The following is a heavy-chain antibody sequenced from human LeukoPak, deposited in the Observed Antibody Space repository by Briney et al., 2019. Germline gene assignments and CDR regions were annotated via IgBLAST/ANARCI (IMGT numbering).Heavy chain of an antibody. Sequence: GGSLRLSCAVSGLIFSSYSMNWVRQAPGKGLVWVSAISGSGGSTYYADSVKGRFTISRDNSKNTLYLQMNSLRAEDTAVYYCAKALWGGSYPGYYYGMDVWGQGTTVTVSS. V-gene: IGHV3-23*01. CDR3: AKALWGGSYPGYYYGMDV. D-gene: IGHD1-26*01. J-gene: IGHJ6*02. CDR1: GLIFSSYS. CDR2: ISGSGGST.